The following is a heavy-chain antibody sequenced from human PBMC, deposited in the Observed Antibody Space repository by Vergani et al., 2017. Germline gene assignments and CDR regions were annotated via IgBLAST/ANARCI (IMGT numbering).Heavy chain of an antibody. J-gene: IGHJ4*02. CDR1: GYTFTSYY. V-gene: IGHV1-46*03. Sequence: QVQLVQSGAEVKKPGASVKVSCKASGYTFTSYYMHWVRQAPGQGLEWMGIINPSGGSTSYAQKFQGRVTMTRDTSTSTVYMELSSLRSEDTAVYYYARVIRGYSYPPYFDYWGQGTLVTVSS. CDR2: INPSGGST. D-gene: IGHD5-18*01. CDR3: ARVIRGYSYPPYFDY.